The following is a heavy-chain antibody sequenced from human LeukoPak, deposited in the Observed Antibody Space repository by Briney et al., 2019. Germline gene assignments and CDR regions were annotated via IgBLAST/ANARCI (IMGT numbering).Heavy chain of an antibody. J-gene: IGHJ4*02. CDR1: GFTFSSYW. V-gene: IGHV3-74*01. CDR2: INSDGSST. Sequence: PGASLRLSCAASGFTFSSYWMHWVRQAPGKGLVWVSRINSDGSSTTYAYSVKGRFTISRDNAKKTLYLQMNSLRAEDTAVYYCARGSPLWFGELPFDYWGQGTLVTVSS. D-gene: IGHD3-10*01. CDR3: ARGSPLWFGELPFDY.